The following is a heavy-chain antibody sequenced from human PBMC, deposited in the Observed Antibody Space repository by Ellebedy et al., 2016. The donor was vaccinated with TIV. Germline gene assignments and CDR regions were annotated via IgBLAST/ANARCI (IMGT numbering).Heavy chain of an antibody. D-gene: IGHD2-2*01. CDR1: GFTFSSYG. V-gene: IGHV3-33*01. Sequence: GGSLRLSXAASGFTFSSYGMHWVRQAPGKGLEWVAVIWYDGSKKYYADSVNGRFTISRDNSKNTLYLQMNRLRVEDTAVYYCARSDCSSTSCPSIFDYWGQGTLVTVSS. CDR2: IWYDGSKK. CDR3: ARSDCSSTSCPSIFDY. J-gene: IGHJ4*02.